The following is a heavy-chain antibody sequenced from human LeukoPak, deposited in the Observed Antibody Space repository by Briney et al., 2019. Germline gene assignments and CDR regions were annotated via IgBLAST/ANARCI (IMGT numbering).Heavy chain of an antibody. J-gene: IGHJ4*02. V-gene: IGHV3-9*01. D-gene: IGHD1-14*01. CDR1: GFTFDDYA. CDR3: AKDIATGNRLYYFDY. CDR2: ISWNSGSI. Sequence: GRSLRLSCAASGFTFDDYAMHWVRQAPGKGLEWVSGISWNSGSIVYADSVKGRFTIPRDNAKNSLYLQMNSLRAEDTALYYCAKDIATGNRLYYFDYWGQGTLVTVSS.